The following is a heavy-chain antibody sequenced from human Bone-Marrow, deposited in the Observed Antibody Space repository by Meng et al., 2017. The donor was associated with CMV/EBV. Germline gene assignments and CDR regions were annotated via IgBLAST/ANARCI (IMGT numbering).Heavy chain of an antibody. CDR3: ARWRSGSPTPLAY. V-gene: IGHV3-23*03. Sequence: GESLKISCAASGFTFSSYAMSWVRQAPGKGLECVSVIYSGGSSTYYADSVKGRFTISRDNSKDTLYLQMNSLRAEDTAVYYCARWRSGSPTPLAYWGQGNLVTVSS. D-gene: IGHD1-26*01. J-gene: IGHJ4*02. CDR1: GFTFSSYA. CDR2: IYSGGSST.